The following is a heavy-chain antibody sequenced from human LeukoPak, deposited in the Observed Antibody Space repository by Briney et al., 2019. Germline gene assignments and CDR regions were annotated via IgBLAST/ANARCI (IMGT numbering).Heavy chain of an antibody. Sequence: SETLSLTCAVYGGSFSGYYWSWIRQPPGKGLEWIGEINHSGSTNYNPSLKSRVTISVDTSKNQFSLKLSSVTAADTAVYYRARDVNTSMGYDYWGQEPLVTVPS. D-gene: IGHD5-18*01. V-gene: IGHV4-34*01. CDR2: INHSGST. J-gene: IGHJ4*02. CDR1: GGSFSGYY. CDR3: ARDVNTSMGYDY.